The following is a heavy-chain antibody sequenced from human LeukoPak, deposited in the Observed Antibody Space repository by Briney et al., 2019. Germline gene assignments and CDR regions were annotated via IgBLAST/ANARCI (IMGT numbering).Heavy chain of an antibody. D-gene: IGHD3-10*01. CDR3: ARVMGTMVRGVTLRYYYMDV. J-gene: IGHJ6*03. CDR1: GYTFTSYG. Sequence: ASVKVSCKASGYTFTSYGISWVRQAPGQGLEWMGWISAYNGNTNYAQKLQGRVTMTTDTSTSTAYMELRSLRSDDTAVYYCARVMGTMVRGVTLRYYYMDVWGKGTTVTISS. CDR2: ISAYNGNT. V-gene: IGHV1-18*01.